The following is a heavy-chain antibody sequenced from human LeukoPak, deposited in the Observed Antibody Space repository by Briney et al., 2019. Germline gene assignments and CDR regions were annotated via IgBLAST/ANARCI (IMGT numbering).Heavy chain of an antibody. D-gene: IGHD3-22*01. V-gene: IGHV3-30-3*01. CDR1: GFTFSSFA. J-gene: IGHJ3*02. CDR3: ARDRGYYYDSSGYSDDAFDI. Sequence: PGGSLRLSCAVSGFTFSSFAMHWVRRAPGKGREWVEIISHDETIKYFPDSVKGRFTISRDNPKNTLYPQMNDLRTEDTAVYYCARDRGYYYDSSGYSDDAFDIWGQGTMVTVSS. CDR2: ISHDETIK.